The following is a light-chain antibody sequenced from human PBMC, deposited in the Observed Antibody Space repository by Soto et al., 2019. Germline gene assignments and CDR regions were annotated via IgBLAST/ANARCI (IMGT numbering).Light chain of an antibody. J-gene: IGKJ1*01. CDR2: KAS. V-gene: IGKV1-5*03. CDR3: QQYHTYPWT. Sequence: DIPMTQSPSTLSASLGDRVTITCRASQSVAGRLAWYQLKPGKAPKLLIYKASSLDYGVPSGFSGSGSETEFTLTINSLQPDDFATYFCQQYHTYPWTFGQGTKVDI. CDR1: QSVAGR.